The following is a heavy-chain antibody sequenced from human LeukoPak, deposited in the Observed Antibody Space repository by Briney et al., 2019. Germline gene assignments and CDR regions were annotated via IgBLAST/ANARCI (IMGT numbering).Heavy chain of an antibody. J-gene: IGHJ4*02. CDR2: IIPIFGTA. Sequence: AASVKVSCKASGGTFSSYAISWVRQAPGQGLEWMGRIIPIFGTANYAQKFQGRDTITTDESTSTAYMELSNLRSEDTAVYYCARGEIVATIMNYFDYWGQGTLVTVSS. CDR1: GGTFSSYA. D-gene: IGHD5-12*01. CDR3: ARGEIVATIMNYFDY. V-gene: IGHV1-69*05.